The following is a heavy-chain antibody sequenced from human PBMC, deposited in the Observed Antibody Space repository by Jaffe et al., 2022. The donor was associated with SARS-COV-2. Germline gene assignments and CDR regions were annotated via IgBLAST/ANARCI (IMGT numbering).Heavy chain of an antibody. CDR2: INHSGST. D-gene: IGHD6-19*01. J-gene: IGHJ6*02. V-gene: IGHV4-34*01. CDR3: ARVRGWSRYYYYYGMDV. Sequence: QVQLQQWGAGLLKPSETLSLTCAVYGGSFSGYYWSWIRQPPGKGLEWIGEINHSGSTNYNPSLKSRVTISVDTSKNQFSLKLSSVTAADTAVYYCARVRGWSRYYYYYGMDVWGQGTTVTVSS. CDR1: GGSFSGYY.